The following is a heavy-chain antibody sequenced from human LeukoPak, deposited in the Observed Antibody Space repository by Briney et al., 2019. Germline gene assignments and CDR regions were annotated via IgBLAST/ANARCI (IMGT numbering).Heavy chain of an antibody. D-gene: IGHD6-13*01. Sequence: PSETLSLTCTVSGDSISSYYWSWIRQPPGKGLEWIGYIYYSGSTNYNPSLKSRVTISVDTSKNQFSLKLSSVTAADTAVYYCARIPQQLGYYFDYWGQGTLVTVSS. J-gene: IGHJ4*02. CDR3: ARIPQQLGYYFDY. CDR2: IYYSGST. V-gene: IGHV4-59*01. CDR1: GDSISSYY.